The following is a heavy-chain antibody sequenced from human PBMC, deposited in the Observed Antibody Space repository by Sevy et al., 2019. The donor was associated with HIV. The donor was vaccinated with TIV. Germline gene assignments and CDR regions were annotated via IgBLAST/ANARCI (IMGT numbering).Heavy chain of an antibody. CDR1: GFTFSSYA. CDR2: LSGSGGST. D-gene: IGHD1-26*01. CDR3: AKNPGVGSYYYMDV. V-gene: IGHV3-23*01. J-gene: IGHJ6*03. Sequence: GGSLRLSCAASGFTFSSYAMSWVRRAPGKGLEWVSILSGSGGSTDYADSLKGQFTISRDNSKNTLYLQVNSLRVEDTAVYYCAKNPGVGSYYYMDVWGKGTTVTVSS.